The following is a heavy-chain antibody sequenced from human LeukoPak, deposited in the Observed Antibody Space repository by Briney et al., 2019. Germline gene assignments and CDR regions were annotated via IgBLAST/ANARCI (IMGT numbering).Heavy chain of an antibody. CDR3: ASSRGGYNWRDFDY. J-gene: IGHJ4*02. CDR2: ISSNGSTI. D-gene: IGHD5-24*01. CDR1: GFTFSSYE. V-gene: IGHV3-48*03. Sequence: GGSLRLSCAASGFTFSSYEMNWVRQAPGKGLEWVSYISSNGSTIYYADSVKGRFTISRDNAKNSLYLQMNSLRAEDTAVYYCASSRGGYNWRDFDYWGQGTLVTVSS.